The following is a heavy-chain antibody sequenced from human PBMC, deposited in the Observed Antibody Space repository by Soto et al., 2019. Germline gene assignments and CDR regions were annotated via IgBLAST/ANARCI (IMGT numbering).Heavy chain of an antibody. CDR3: ARVPHYDILTRPDY. CDR1: GFTFDDYG. Sequence: EVQLVESGGAVVRPGGSLRLSCAASGFTFDDYGLTWVRQAPGKGLEWVSGINWNGGSTRYADSVKGRFTISRDNAKNSLYLQMNSLRAEDTALYYCARVPHYDILTRPDYWGQGTLVTVSS. CDR2: INWNGGST. D-gene: IGHD3-9*01. J-gene: IGHJ4*02. V-gene: IGHV3-20*04.